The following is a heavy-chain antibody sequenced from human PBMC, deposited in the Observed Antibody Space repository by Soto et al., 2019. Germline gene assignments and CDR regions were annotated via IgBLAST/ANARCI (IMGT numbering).Heavy chain of an antibody. D-gene: IGHD3-9*01. V-gene: IGHV3-23*01. CDR2: LSESGGST. Sequence: EVQLLESGGDLVQPGGSLRLSCAASGFTFSRHAMSWVRQAPGKGLEWVSGLSESGGSTYYADSVKGRFTISRDNSKNTLCLQMNSLRAEDTAVYYCAKGYYNPFDYWGQGTLVTVSS. CDR3: AKGYYNPFDY. J-gene: IGHJ4*02. CDR1: GFTFSRHA.